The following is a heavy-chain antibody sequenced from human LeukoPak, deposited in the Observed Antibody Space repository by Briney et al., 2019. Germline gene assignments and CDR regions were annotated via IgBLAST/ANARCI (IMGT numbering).Heavy chain of an antibody. CDR2: ITTSDGNT. D-gene: IGHD7-27*01. J-gene: IGHJ4*02. CDR3: AKDGGLWVSAHWGDS. CDR1: GFTFSSYT. Sequence: GGSLRLSCAASGFTFSSYTMSWVRQAPGKGLEWVSTITTSDGNTYYADSVKGRFTVSRDNSKNTLFLQMNSLRAEDTAVYYYAKDGGLWVSAHWGDSWGRGTLVTVSS. V-gene: IGHV3-23*01.